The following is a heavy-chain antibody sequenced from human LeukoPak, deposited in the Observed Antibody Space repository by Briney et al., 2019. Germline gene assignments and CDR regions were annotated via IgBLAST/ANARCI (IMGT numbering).Heavy chain of an antibody. Sequence: GGSLRLSCAASGFIVSSNYMNWVRQAPGKGLEWVSVIYTDGSTYYADSVKGRFTISRDISRNTVHLQMNSLRAGDTAVYYCARDPHGYNSYFDYWGQGTLVTVSS. CDR1: GFIVSSNY. V-gene: IGHV3-53*01. CDR2: IYTDGST. J-gene: IGHJ4*02. CDR3: ARDPHGYNSYFDY. D-gene: IGHD5-24*01.